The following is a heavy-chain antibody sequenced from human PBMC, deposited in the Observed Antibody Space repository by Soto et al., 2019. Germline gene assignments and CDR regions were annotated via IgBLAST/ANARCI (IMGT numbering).Heavy chain of an antibody. CDR3: ARVGRYDDFWSGYAEAHYYYYGMDV. CDR1: GFTVSSNY. D-gene: IGHD3-3*01. CDR2: IYSGGST. Sequence: LRLSCAASGFTVSSNYMSWVRQAPGKGLEWVSVIYSGGSTYYADSVKGRFTISRDNSKNTLYLQMNSLRAEDTAVYYCARVGRYDDFWSGYAEAHYYYYGMDVWGQGTTVTVSS. J-gene: IGHJ6*02. V-gene: IGHV3-53*01.